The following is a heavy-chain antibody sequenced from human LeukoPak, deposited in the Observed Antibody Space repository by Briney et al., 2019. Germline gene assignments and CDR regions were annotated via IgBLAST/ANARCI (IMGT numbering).Heavy chain of an antibody. CDR1: GGSFSGYY. CDR2: INHSGST. D-gene: IGHD3-22*01. V-gene: IGHV4-34*01. J-gene: IGHJ3*02. CDR3: VRDYYDSSGPEGSDAFDI. Sequence: SETLSLTCAVYGGSFSGYYWSWIRQPPGKGLEWIGEINHSGSTNYNPSLKSRVTISVDTSKNQFSLKLSSVTAADTAVYYCVRDYYDSSGPEGSDAFDIWGQGTMVTVSS.